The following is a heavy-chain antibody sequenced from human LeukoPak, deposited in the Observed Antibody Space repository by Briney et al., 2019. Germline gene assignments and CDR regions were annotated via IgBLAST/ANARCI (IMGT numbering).Heavy chain of an antibody. CDR2: INPSGGST. CDR1: GGTFSRYY. J-gene: IGHJ4*02. D-gene: IGHD3-16*01. V-gene: IGHV1-46*01. CDR3: ARDGFGFDY. Sequence: ASVKVSCKASGGTFSRYYAISWVRQAPGQGLEWMGIINPSGGSTSYAQKFQGRVTMTRDASTSTVYMELSSLRSEDTAVYYCARDGFGFDYWGQGTLVTVSS.